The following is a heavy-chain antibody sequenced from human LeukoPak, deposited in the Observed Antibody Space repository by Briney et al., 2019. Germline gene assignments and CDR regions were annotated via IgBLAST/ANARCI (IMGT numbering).Heavy chain of an antibody. D-gene: IGHD1-7*01. CDR2: IYYSGST. CDR1: GDSISNYY. J-gene: IGHJ5*02. CDR3: ARDLELRGGWFDP. V-gene: IGHV4-59*12. Sequence: PSETLSLTCTVSGDSISNYYWSWIRQPPGKGLEWIGYIYYSGSTNYNPSLKSRVTISVDTSKNQFSLKLSSVTAADTAVYYCARDLELRGGWFDPWGQGTLVTVSS.